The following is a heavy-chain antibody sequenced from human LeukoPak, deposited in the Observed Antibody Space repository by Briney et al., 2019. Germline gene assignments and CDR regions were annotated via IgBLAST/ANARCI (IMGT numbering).Heavy chain of an antibody. V-gene: IGHV3-21*01. D-gene: IGHD4-17*01. Sequence: TGRSLRLSCAASGFTFSSYCMNWVRQAPGNGLEWVSSVSIGGSFTYYAGSVKGRFTIARDDQKNDLYLQMNSLTDEDAAGYYCARNKINTVTTGWYFDLWGGGALVSVSS. CDR3: ARNKINTVTTGWYFDL. CDR2: VSIGGSFT. CDR1: GFTFSSYC. J-gene: IGHJ2*01.